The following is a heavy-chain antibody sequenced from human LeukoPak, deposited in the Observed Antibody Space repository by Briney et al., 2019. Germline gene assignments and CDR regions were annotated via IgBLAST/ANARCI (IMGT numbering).Heavy chain of an antibody. Sequence: ASVKVSCKASGGTFSSYAINWVREAPGQGLEWMGGVIPMFGTTNYAQRFQGRVTIITDESTSTAYMELSRLRSDDTAVYYCARGATVTTVAAFDLWGQGTMVTVSS. D-gene: IGHD4-17*01. CDR1: GGTFSSYA. V-gene: IGHV1-69*05. CDR2: VIPMFGTT. J-gene: IGHJ3*01. CDR3: ARGATVTTVAAFDL.